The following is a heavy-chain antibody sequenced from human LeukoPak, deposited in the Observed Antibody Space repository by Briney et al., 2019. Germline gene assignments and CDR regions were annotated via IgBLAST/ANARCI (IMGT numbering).Heavy chain of an antibody. CDR1: GGSISTSNYY. Sequence: PSETLSLTCTVSGGSISTSNYYWGWIRQPPGKGRGFIGNIFYSGSTYYSPSLKSRVTISLDPSRTPFSLQLNSVTAGDMAVYYCAKSNGYGLVDIWGQGTMVSVSS. CDR3: AKSNGYGLVDI. V-gene: IGHV4-39*07. D-gene: IGHD3-10*01. CDR2: IFYSGST. J-gene: IGHJ3*02.